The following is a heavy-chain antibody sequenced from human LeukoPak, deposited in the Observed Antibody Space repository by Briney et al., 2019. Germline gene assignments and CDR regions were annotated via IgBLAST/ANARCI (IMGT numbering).Heavy chain of an antibody. CDR1: GFTFSSYW. Sequence: GRSLRVSCAASGFTFSSYWMSCVRQAPGKGLEWVADIKQDGSEKYYVDSVKGRFTISRDNAKSSLYLQMNSLRAEDTAVYYCARDRRLALLPAAMGWFDPWGQGTLVTASS. V-gene: IGHV3-7*01. CDR3: ARDRRLALLPAAMGWFDP. D-gene: IGHD2-2*01. CDR2: IKQDGSEK. J-gene: IGHJ5*02.